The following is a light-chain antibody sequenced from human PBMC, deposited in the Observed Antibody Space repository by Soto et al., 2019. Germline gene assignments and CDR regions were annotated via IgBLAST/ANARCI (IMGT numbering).Light chain of an antibody. CDR1: QSVNPRY. CDR3: HKYGSSPHT. Sequence: IVLTQSPGALSLSTGDRATLSCSARQSVNPRYLAWYQQRPGQAPRLLIYAASSRATGIPDRFSGSGSGTDFTLTIVRLEPEDSGMFYCHKYGSSPHTFGQGTKLEIK. J-gene: IGKJ2*01. CDR2: AAS. V-gene: IGKV3-20*01.